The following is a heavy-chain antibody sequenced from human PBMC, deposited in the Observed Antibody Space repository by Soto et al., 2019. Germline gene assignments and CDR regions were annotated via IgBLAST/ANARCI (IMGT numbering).Heavy chain of an antibody. CDR2: ISQDGTIA. Sequence: VQLVESGGGLVQPGGSLRLSCAASGFAFGSYWMHWDRQSPGKGLVWVSRISQDGTIATQADSVKGRFTISRDNAKNTLSLQMNSLRADGTAVYYCLSDQRHWHEFADQWGQGTLVTVSS. CDR1: GFAFGSYW. CDR3: LSDQRHWHEFADQ. V-gene: IGHV3-74*01. J-gene: IGHJ4*02. D-gene: IGHD1-1*01.